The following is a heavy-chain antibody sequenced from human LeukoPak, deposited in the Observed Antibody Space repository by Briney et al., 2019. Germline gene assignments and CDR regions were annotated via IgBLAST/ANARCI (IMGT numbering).Heavy chain of an antibody. D-gene: IGHD2-15*01. CDR1: GFTFSSYW. CDR2: IKQDGSEK. CDR3: AGVRDSYSFDY. V-gene: IGHV3-7*01. J-gene: IGHJ4*02. Sequence: TGGSLRLSCVAYGFTFSSYWMSWVRQAPGKGLEWVADIKQDGSEKYYVDSVKGRFTISRDNAKNSVYLQMNSLRGEDTALYYCAGVRDSYSFDYWGQGTLVTVSS.